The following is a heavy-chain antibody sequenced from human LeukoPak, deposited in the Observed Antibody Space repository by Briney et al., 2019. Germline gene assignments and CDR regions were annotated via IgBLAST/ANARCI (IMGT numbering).Heavy chain of an antibody. CDR1: GGSISSGGYY. Sequence: SQTLSLTCTVSGGSISSGGYYWSWIRQHPGKGLEWIGYIYYSGSTYYNPSLKSRVTISVDTSKNQFSLKLSSVTAADTAAYYCARGFWNLGAFDIWGQGTMVTVSS. J-gene: IGHJ3*02. D-gene: IGHD1-7*01. V-gene: IGHV4-31*03. CDR2: IYYSGST. CDR3: ARGFWNLGAFDI.